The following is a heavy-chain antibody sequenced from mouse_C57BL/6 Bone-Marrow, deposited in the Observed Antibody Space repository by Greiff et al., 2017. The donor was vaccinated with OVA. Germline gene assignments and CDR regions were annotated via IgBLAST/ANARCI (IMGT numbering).Heavy chain of an antibody. CDR3: ALYYYGSSSRGNFDV. CDR1: GYSITSGYY. J-gene: IGHJ1*03. V-gene: IGHV3-6*01. Sequence: VQLKESGPGLVKPSQSLSLTCSVTGYSITSGYYWNWIRQFPGNKLEWMGYISYDGSNNYNPSLKNRISITRDTSKNQFFLKLNSVTTEDTATYYCALYYYGSSSRGNFDVWGTGTTVTVSS. CDR2: ISYDGSN. D-gene: IGHD1-1*01.